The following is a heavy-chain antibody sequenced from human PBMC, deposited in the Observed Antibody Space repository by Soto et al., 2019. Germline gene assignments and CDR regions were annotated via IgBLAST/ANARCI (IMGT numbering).Heavy chain of an antibody. J-gene: IGHJ3*02. CDR2: LYAGGAT. CDR1: GFSVSDNY. D-gene: IGHD4-17*01. Sequence: EVQLVESGGGLIQPGGSLRLSCAASGFSVSDNYMNWVRQAPGKGLQWVSLLYAGGATFYADSVKGRFTISRDSSKNTLYLQMDSLRAEDTAVYYCAGPRANGYGAPNDALDIWGQGTVVSVSS. CDR3: AGPRANGYGAPNDALDI. V-gene: IGHV3-53*01.